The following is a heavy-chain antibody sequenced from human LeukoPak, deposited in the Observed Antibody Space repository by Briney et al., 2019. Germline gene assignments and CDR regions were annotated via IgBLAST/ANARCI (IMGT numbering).Heavy chain of an antibody. J-gene: IGHJ4*02. Sequence: GGSLRLSCAASGFTFSSYAMHWVRQAPGKGLEWVAVISYDGSNRYYADSVKGRFTISRDNSKNTLYLQMSSLRAEDTALYYCARGGYGAHMGWGQGTLVTVSS. CDR1: GFTFSSYA. CDR2: ISYDGSNR. CDR3: ARGGYGAHMG. V-gene: IGHV3-30*04. D-gene: IGHD4-17*01.